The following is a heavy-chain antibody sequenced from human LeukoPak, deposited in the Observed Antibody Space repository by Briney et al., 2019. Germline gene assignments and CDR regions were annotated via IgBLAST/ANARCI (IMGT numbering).Heavy chain of an antibody. CDR3: ATSIYGDSTYDY. V-gene: IGHV4-34*01. Sequence: PSETLSLTCAVYGGSFSGYYWSWIRQPPGKGLEWIGEINHSGSTNYNPSLKSRVTISVDTSKNQFSLKLSSVTAADTAVYYCATSIYGDSTYDYRGQGTLVTVSS. CDR1: GGSFSGYY. D-gene: IGHD4-17*01. CDR2: INHSGST. J-gene: IGHJ4*02.